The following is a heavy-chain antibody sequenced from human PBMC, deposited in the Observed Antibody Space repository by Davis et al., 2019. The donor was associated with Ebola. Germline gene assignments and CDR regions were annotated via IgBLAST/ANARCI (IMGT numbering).Heavy chain of an antibody. D-gene: IGHD3-3*01. Sequence: GESLKISCAATGFTFSSYEMSWVRQAPGKGLEWVSYITGSGGATYYIDSVKGRFTISRDNSNNSVYLQMNSLRTEDSAVYYCSRGSKSFFWGRGTLVTVSS. CDR1: GFTFSSYE. V-gene: IGHV3-48*03. CDR3: SRGSKSFF. CDR2: ITGSGGAT. J-gene: IGHJ4*02.